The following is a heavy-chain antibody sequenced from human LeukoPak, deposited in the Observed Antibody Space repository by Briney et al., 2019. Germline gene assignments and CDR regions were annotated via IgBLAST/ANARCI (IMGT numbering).Heavy chain of an antibody. V-gene: IGHV3-53*04. J-gene: IGHJ4*02. CDR1: GITVSSSY. Sequence: GGSLRLSCAASGITVSSSYMTWVRQAPGKGLEWVSLIYGGGGTYYADSVKGRFTISRHNSDNTLYLEMNSLRPDDTAVYYCARVGVGTVAGNYFDDWGQGTLVTVSS. CDR2: IYGGGGT. D-gene: IGHD6-19*01. CDR3: ARVGVGTVAGNYFDD.